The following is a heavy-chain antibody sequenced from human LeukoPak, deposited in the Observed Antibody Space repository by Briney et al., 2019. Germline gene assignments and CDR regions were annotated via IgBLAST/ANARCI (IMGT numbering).Heavy chain of an antibody. Sequence: SETLSLTCTVSGGSISSGGYYWSWIRQHPGKGLEGIGYIYYSGSTYYNPSLKNRVTISVDTSKTPFSLKLRSVTAADTAVYYCARELRDFDWLFLDYWGQGTLVTVSS. V-gene: IGHV4-31*03. CDR2: IYYSGST. CDR3: ARELRDFDWLFLDY. D-gene: IGHD3-9*01. CDR1: GGSISSGGYY. J-gene: IGHJ4*02.